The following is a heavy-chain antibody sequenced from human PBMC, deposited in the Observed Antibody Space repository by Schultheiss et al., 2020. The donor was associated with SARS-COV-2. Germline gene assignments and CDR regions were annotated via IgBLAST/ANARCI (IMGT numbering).Heavy chain of an antibody. CDR3: ARALAARQYYYYGMDV. V-gene: IGHV1-8*02. J-gene: IGHJ6*02. CDR1: GYTFIAYY. CDR2: MNPNSGNT. D-gene: IGHD6-6*01. Sequence: ASVKVSCKASGYTFIAYYIHWVRQATGQGLEWMGWMNPNSGNTGYAQKFQGRVTMTTDTSTSTAYMELSRLRSDDTAVYYCARALAARQYYYYGMDVWGQGTTVTVSS.